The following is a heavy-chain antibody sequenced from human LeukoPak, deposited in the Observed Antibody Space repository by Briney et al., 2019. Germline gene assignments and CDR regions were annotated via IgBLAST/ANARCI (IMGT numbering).Heavy chain of an antibody. V-gene: IGHV3-7*01. J-gene: IGHJ4*02. CDR2: IKQDGSEK. D-gene: IGHD5-18*01. Sequence: GGSLRLSCAASEFTFSSYWMSWVRQAPGKGLEWVANIKQDGSEKYYVDSVKGRFTISRDNAKNSLYLQMNSLRAEDTAVYYCARDPSGRYSFIDYWGQGTPVTVSS. CDR3: ARDPSGRYSFIDY. CDR1: EFTFSSYW.